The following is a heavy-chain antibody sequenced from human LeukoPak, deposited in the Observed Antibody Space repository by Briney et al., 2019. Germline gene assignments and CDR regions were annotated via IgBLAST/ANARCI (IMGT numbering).Heavy chain of an antibody. CDR1: GFTFKDYA. CDR2: ITGRADKT. J-gene: IGHJ6*03. Sequence: GGSLRVSCVGFGFTFKDYAMNWVRQAPGKGLEWVAGITGRADKTYYAESVKGRFTISRDNSNNTLHLQMNSLRVDDTAVYYCAKDESGWSSQFSYFYIDVWGIGTTVTVSS. CDR3: AKDESGWSSQFSYFYIDV. V-gene: IGHV3-23*01. D-gene: IGHD6-19*01.